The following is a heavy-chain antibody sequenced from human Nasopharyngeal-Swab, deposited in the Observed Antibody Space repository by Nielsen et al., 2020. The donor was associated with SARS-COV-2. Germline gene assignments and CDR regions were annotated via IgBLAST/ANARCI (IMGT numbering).Heavy chain of an antibody. D-gene: IGHD2-21*02. J-gene: IGHJ4*02. CDR3: AKASLRDGYWPD. CDR1: GFTFSSYA. Sequence: GGSLRLSCAASGFTFSSYAMSWVRQAPGKGLEWVSAISGSGGSTYYADSVKGRFTISRDNSKNTLYLQMNSLRAEDTVVYYCAKASLRDGYWPDWGQGTLVTVSS. CDR2: ISGSGGST. V-gene: IGHV3-23*01.